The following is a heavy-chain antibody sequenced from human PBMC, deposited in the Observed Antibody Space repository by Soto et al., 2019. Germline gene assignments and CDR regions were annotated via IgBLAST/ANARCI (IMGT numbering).Heavy chain of an antibody. D-gene: IGHD6-13*01. CDR3: ARASSWFWTDY. CDR2: INAGNGNT. CDR1: GYTFSSYA. J-gene: IGHJ4*02. V-gene: IGHV1-3*01. Sequence: VASVKVSCKASGYTFSSYAMHWVRQAPGQRLEWMGWINAGNGNTKYSQKFQGRVTITRDTSASTGYMELSSLRSEDTAVYYCARASSWFWTDYWGQGTLVTVSS.